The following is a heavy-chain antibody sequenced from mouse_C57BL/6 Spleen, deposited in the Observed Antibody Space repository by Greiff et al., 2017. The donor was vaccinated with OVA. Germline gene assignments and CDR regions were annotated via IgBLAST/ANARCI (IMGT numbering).Heavy chain of an antibody. CDR1: GYSFTDYY. Sequence: QVQLQQSGAELVRPGASVKLSCKASGYSFTDYYINWVKQRPGKGLEWIARINPGSGHTYYNEKFKGKATLTAEKSSITAYMQLSSLTSEDSAVYFCSCVYEPYAMDYWGQGTSVTVSS. J-gene: IGHJ4*01. D-gene: IGHD2-14*01. CDR2: INPGSGHT. CDR3: SCVYEPYAMDY. V-gene: IGHV1-76*01.